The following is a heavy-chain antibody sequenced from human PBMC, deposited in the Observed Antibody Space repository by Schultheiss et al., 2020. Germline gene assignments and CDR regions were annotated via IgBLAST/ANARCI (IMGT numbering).Heavy chain of an antibody. D-gene: IGHD4-17*01. CDR1: GFTFSSYG. CDR2: IWYDGSNK. J-gene: IGHJ4*01. V-gene: IGHV3-33*01. Sequence: GGSLRLSCAASGFTFSSYGMHWVRQAPGKGLEWVAVIWYDGSNKYYADSVKGRFTISRDNSKNTLYLQMNSLRAEDTAVYYCARGGTVTTTDYLGQGTLVNVPS. CDR3: ARGGTVTTTDY.